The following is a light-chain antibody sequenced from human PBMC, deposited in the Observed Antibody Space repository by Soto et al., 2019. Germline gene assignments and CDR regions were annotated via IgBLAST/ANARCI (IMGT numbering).Light chain of an antibody. J-gene: IGKJ1*01. CDR2: AAS. CDR3: QKYLSAPQT. Sequence: DIQMTQSPSSLSASVGDRVTISCRASQGISNYLAWYQQKPGEVPKLLIYAASTLQSGVPPRFSGSGSGTDFTLTISSLQAEYVATSYCQKYLSAPQTFGQGTKVEIK. CDR1: QGISNY. V-gene: IGKV1-27*01.